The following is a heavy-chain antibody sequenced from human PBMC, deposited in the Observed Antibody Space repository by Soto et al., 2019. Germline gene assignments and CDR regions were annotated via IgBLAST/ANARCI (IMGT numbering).Heavy chain of an antibody. Sequence: GGSLRLSCAASGFTFSSYSMNWVRQAPGKGLEWVSYISSGSATIYYADSLRGRFTISRDNAKNSLYLQMNSLRDEDTAVYYCARDSASYSSSSGSYWYIDLWGRGTLVTVSS. V-gene: IGHV3-48*02. D-gene: IGHD6-6*01. CDR3: ARDSASYSSSSGSYWYIDL. J-gene: IGHJ2*01. CDR1: GFTFSSYS. CDR2: ISSGSATI.